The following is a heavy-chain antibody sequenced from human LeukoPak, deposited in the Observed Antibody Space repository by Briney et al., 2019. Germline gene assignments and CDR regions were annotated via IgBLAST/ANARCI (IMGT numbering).Heavy chain of an antibody. Sequence: PGGSLRLSCAASGFTVSNSYMYWVRQAPGKGLEWVSFFYRGDSTYYAKSVRGRFTISRDNSKNTLYLLMNSLIPEDTAVYYCAREVVSSPSYFDSWGQGTLVTVSS. CDR3: AREVVSSPSYFDS. CDR2: FYRGDST. D-gene: IGHD2-15*01. V-gene: IGHV3-53*01. J-gene: IGHJ4*02. CDR1: GFTVSNSY.